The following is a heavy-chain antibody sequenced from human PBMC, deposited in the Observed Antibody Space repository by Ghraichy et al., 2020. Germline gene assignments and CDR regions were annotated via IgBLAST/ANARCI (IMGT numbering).Heavy chain of an antibody. J-gene: IGHJ4*02. Sequence: LSLTCAASGFTFNTYSMNWVRRAPGQGLEWVSYISSSSSTMYYADSAKGRFTISRDNAKNSLFLQMNSLRAEDTAVYYCASTKLGYFDFWGQGTLVTVSS. CDR2: ISSSSSTM. D-gene: IGHD7-27*01. V-gene: IGHV3-48*01. CDR1: GFTFNTYS. CDR3: ASTKLGYFDF.